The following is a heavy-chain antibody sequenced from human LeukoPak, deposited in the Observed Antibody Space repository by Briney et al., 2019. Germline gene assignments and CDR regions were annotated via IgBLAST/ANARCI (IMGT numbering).Heavy chain of an antibody. CDR1: GGSISSYY. CDR2: IYYSGST. V-gene: IGHV4-59*01. CDR3: ARRTYYYDSSGYYAGWFDP. J-gene: IGHJ5*02. D-gene: IGHD3-22*01. Sequence: SETLSLTCTVSGGSISSYYWSWIRQPPGKGLEWIGYIYYSGSTNYNPSLKSRVTISVDTSKNQFSLKLSSVTAADTAVYYCARRTYYYDSSGYYAGWFDPWGQGTPVTVSS.